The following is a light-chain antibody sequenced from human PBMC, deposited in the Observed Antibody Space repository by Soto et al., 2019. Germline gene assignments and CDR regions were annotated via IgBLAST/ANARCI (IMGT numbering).Light chain of an antibody. Sequence: SYELTQPPSVSVSPGQTASITCSGDKLGDKYASWYQQKPGQSPVLVIYQDGKRPSGIPERFSGSNSGNTATLTISETQAMDEADYYCQAWDSSTEVFGTGTQLTVL. V-gene: IGLV3-1*01. J-gene: IGLJ1*01. CDR1: KLGDKY. CDR2: QDG. CDR3: QAWDSSTEV.